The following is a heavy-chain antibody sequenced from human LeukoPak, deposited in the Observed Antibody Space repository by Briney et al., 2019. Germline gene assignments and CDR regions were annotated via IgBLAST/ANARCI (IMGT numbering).Heavy chain of an antibody. J-gene: IGHJ6*03. D-gene: IGHD4-17*01. CDR3: ARGPDKSTVTTFYYYYYYMDV. CDR2: MNPNSGDA. CDR1: GYTFTRYD. Sequence: EASVKVSCKASGYTFTRYDINWVRQATGQGLEWMGWMNPNSGDAGYAQKFQGRITMTRNTSISTAYMELSSLRSEDAAVYYCARGPDKSTVTTFYYYYYYMDVWGKGTTVTVSS. V-gene: IGHV1-8*01.